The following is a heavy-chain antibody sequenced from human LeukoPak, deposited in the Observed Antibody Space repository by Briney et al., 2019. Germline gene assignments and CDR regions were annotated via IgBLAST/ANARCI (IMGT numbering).Heavy chain of an antibody. CDR2: ISGSGGST. Sequence: GGSLRLSRAASGFTFSSYAMSWVRQAPGKGLEWVSAISGSGGSTYYADSVKGRFTISRDNSKNTLYLQMNSLRAEDTAVYYCAKVPRHYYGSGSFDYWGQGTLVTVSS. CDR1: GFTFSSYA. D-gene: IGHD3-10*01. J-gene: IGHJ4*02. CDR3: AKVPRHYYGSGSFDY. V-gene: IGHV3-23*01.